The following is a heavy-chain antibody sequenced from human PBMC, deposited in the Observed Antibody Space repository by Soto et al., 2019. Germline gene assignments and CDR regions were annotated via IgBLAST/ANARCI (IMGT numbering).Heavy chain of an antibody. CDR3: ARGHGYSSGWPYYYYGMDV. CDR2: MNPNSGNT. J-gene: IGHJ6*02. CDR1: GYTFTSYD. V-gene: IGHV1-8*01. D-gene: IGHD6-19*01. Sequence: VASVKVSCKASGYTFTSYDINWVRQATGQGLEWMGWMNPNSGNTGYAQKFQGRVTMTRNTSISTAYMELSSLRSEDTAVYYCARGHGYSSGWPYYYYGMDVWGQGTTVTVSS.